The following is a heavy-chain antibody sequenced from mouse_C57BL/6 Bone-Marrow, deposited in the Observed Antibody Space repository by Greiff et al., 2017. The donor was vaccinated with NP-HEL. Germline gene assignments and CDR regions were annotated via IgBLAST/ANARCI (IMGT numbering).Heavy chain of an antibody. D-gene: IGHD3-2*02. V-gene: IGHV1-7*01. CDR3: ATAQGRNFDC. J-gene: IGHJ2*01. CDR1: GYTFTSYW. CDR2: INPSSGYT. Sequence: VQLQQSGAELAKPGASVKLSCKASGYTFTSYWMHWVKQRPGQGLEWIGYINPSSGYTKSNQKFKDTATLTADKSSSTAYMQLSSLTYEDSAVYYCATAQGRNFDCWGQGTTLTVSS.